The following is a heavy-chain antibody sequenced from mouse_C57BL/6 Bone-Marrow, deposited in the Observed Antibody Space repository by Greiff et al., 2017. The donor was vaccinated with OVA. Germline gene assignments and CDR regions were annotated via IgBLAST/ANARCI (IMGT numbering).Heavy chain of an antibody. CDR1: GYSITSGYY. D-gene: IGHD1-1*01. CDR3: AREGYGSSYGYFDV. CDR2: ISYDGSN. V-gene: IGHV3-6*01. J-gene: IGHJ1*03. Sequence: EVKLMESGPGLVKPSQSLSLTCSVTGYSITSGYYWNWIRQLPGNKLEWMGFISYDGSNNYNPTLKNRISITRDTSKNQFFLKLNSVTTEDTATYYCAREGYGSSYGYFDVWGTGTTVTVSS.